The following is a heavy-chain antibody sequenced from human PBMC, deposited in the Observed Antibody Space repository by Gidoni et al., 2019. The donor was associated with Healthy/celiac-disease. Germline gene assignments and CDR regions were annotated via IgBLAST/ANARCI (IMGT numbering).Heavy chain of an antibody. Sequence: QVQLVESGGGVVPPGSSLTPSRAASGFTFSSSGLPWVRQAPGKGLEGVAGISYDGSNKDYADSVKGRFTISRDNSKNTLYLQMNSLRAEDTAVYYCAKERVDDSSGFHSRDYYFDYWGQGTLVTVSS. D-gene: IGHD3-22*01. CDR1: GFTFSSSG. J-gene: IGHJ4*02. CDR2: ISYDGSNK. CDR3: AKERVDDSSGFHSRDYYFDY. V-gene: IGHV3-30*18.